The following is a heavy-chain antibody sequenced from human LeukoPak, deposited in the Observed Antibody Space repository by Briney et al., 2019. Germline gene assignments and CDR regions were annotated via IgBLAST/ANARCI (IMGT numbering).Heavy chain of an antibody. V-gene: IGHV4-4*09. CDR3: ARISYCSGTSCYRYGFDP. CDR2: IYTSGST. Sequence: SETLSLTCTVSGGSISSYYWSWIRQPPGKGLEWIGYIYTSGSTNYNPSLKSRVTISVDTSKNQFSLKLSSVTAADTAVYYCARISYCSGTSCYRYGFDPWGQGTLVTVSS. D-gene: IGHD2-2*01. J-gene: IGHJ5*02. CDR1: GGSISSYY.